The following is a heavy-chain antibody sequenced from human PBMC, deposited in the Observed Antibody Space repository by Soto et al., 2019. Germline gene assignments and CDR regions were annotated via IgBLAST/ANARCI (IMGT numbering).Heavy chain of an antibody. V-gene: IGHV1-69*01. CDR2: IIPLLNFS. J-gene: IGHJ6*02. CDR1: GITLTRVA. Sequence: QVQLVQSGAEVKPPGSSVKVSCKASGITLTRVAISWVRQAPGQGLEWMGGIIPLLNFSKAAQMFQGRVTLTADESTGTAYIELSSLRYDDTAVYYCAKAGYNYVFLTGSMDVWGQGTTVTVSS. D-gene: IGHD3-9*01. CDR3: AKAGYNYVFLTGSMDV.